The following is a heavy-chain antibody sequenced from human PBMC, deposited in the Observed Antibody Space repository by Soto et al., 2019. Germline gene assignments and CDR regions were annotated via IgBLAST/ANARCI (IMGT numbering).Heavy chain of an antibody. Sequence: EVQLVESGGGLVKPGGSLRLSCAASGFTFSNAWMSWVRQAPGKGLEWVGRIKSKTDGGTTDYAAPGKGRFTISRDDSKNTLYLQMNSLKTEDTAVYYCTGLWFGELLSDYYYYYMDVWGKGTTVTVSS. CDR2: IKSKTDGGTT. CDR3: TGLWFGELLSDYYYYYMDV. J-gene: IGHJ6*03. D-gene: IGHD3-10*01. CDR1: GFTFSNAW. V-gene: IGHV3-15*01.